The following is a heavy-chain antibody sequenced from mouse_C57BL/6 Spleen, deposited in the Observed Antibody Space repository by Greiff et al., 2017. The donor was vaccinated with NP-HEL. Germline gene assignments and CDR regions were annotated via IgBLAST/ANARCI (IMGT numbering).Heavy chain of an antibody. CDR1: GYSITSGYY. CDR2: ISYDGSN. Sequence: EESGPGLVKPSQSLSLTCSVTGYSITSGYYWNWIRQFPGNKLEWMGYISYDGSNNYNPSLKNRISITRDTSKNQFFLKLNSVTTEDTATYYCALYGNGPYFDYWGQGTTLTVSS. V-gene: IGHV3-6*01. D-gene: IGHD2-1*01. J-gene: IGHJ2*01. CDR3: ALYGNGPYFDY.